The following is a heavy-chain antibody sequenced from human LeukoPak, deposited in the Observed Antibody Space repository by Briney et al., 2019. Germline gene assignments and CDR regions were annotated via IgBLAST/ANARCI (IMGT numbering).Heavy chain of an antibody. Sequence: RASVKVSCKVSGYTLTELSMHGVRQAPGKGLEWMGGFDPEDGETIYAQKFQGRVTMTEDTSTDTAYMELSSLRSEDTAVYYCATEIRYYYGSGSYYMSRFFDPWGQGTLVTVSS. CDR1: GYTLTELS. J-gene: IGHJ5*02. CDR2: FDPEDGET. CDR3: ATEIRYYYGSGSYYMSRFFDP. V-gene: IGHV1-24*01. D-gene: IGHD3-10*01.